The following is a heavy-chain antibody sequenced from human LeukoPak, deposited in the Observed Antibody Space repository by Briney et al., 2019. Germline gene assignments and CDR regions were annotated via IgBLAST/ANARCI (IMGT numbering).Heavy chain of an antibody. CDR3: ARDPDKYCTGNSCSFDY. V-gene: IGHV1-18*01. Sequence: ASVKVSCKASGYTFTSYGISWVRQAPGQGLEWLAWISAYNGNTNYAQNLQGRVTLTTDTSTSTAYMELRSLRSDDTAVYYCARDPDKYCTGNSCSFDYWGQGTLITVSS. CDR2: ISAYNGNT. J-gene: IGHJ4*02. D-gene: IGHD2-15*01. CDR1: GYTFTSYG.